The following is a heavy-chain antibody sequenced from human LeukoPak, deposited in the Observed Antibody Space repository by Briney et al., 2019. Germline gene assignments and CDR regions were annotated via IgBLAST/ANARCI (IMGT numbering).Heavy chain of an antibody. V-gene: IGHV1-69*05. D-gene: IGHD2-21*01. J-gene: IGHJ4*02. CDR2: IIPIFGTA. Sequence: GASVKVSCKASGGTFSSYAISWVRQAPGQGLEWMGGIIPIFGTANYAQKFQGRVTITTDESTSTAYMELSSLRSEDTAVYYCARPGIRYCGGDCYLDYWDQGTLVTVSS. CDR3: ARPGIRYCGGDCYLDY. CDR1: GGTFSSYA.